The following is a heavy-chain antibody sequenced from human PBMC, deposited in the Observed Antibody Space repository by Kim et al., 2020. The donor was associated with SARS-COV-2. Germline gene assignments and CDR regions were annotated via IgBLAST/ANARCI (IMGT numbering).Heavy chain of an antibody. D-gene: IGHD6-25*01. CDR2: INHSGST. V-gene: IGHV4-34*01. J-gene: IGHJ3*02. CDR3: ASFSSAHAFDI. Sequence: SETLSLTCAVYGGSFSGYYWSWIRQPPGKGLEWIGEINHSGSTNYNPSLKSRVTISVDTSKNQFSLKLSSVTAADTAVYYCASFSSAHAFDIWGQGTMVT. CDR1: GGSFSGYY.